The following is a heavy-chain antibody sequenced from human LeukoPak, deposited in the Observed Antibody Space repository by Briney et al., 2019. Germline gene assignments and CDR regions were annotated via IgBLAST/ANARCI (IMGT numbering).Heavy chain of an antibody. Sequence: GGSLRLSCAASGFTFSSYSMNWVRQAPGKGLEWVSSISSSSSYIYYADSVKGRFTISRDNAKNSLYLQMNSLRAEDTAVYYCARTREIELNRIDYWGQGTLVTVSS. V-gene: IGHV3-21*01. CDR3: ARTREIELNRIDY. CDR1: GFTFSSYS. J-gene: IGHJ4*02. CDR2: ISSSSSYI. D-gene: IGHD1-14*01.